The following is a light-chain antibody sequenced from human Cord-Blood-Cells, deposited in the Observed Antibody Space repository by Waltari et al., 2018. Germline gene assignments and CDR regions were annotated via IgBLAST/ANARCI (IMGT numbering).Light chain of an antibody. J-gene: IGKJ2*01. CDR1: QRSSSD. CDR2: AAS. Sequence: DIKMTQSPSSLSASVGDRVTITCRASQRSSSDLNWYQQKPGKAPKLLIYAASSLQSGVPSRFSGSGSGTDFTLTISSLQPEDFATYYCQQSYSTPYTFGQGTKLESK. V-gene: IGKV1-39*01. CDR3: QQSYSTPYT.